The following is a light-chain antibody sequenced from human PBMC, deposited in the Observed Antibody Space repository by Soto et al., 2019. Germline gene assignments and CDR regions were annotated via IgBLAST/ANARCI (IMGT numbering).Light chain of an antibody. V-gene: IGLV3-1*01. Sequence: SYELTQPPSVSVSPGQTASITCSGDKLGGRFVCWYQQKPGQSPVLVMYEDTKRPSGIPERFSGSNSGNIAILTISGTLAMDEADYYCQAWDSSTAVFGTGTKLTVL. CDR3: QAWDSSTAV. CDR2: EDT. J-gene: IGLJ1*01. CDR1: KLGGRF.